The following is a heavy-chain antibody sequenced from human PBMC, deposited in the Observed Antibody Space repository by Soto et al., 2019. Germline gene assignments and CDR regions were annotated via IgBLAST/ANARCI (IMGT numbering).Heavy chain of an antibody. CDR3: ARAGVTIFGVVLYPNGVDV. CDR2: ISSSGGSTK. D-gene: IGHD3-3*01. V-gene: IGHV3-48*03. Sequence: GGSLRLSCAASGFTFSSYEMNWVRKAPGKGLEWISYISSSGGSTKYYADSVKGRFTISRDNAKNSVYLQMNSLRAEDTAVYYCARAGVTIFGVVLYPNGVDVCGQGTTVTVSS. J-gene: IGHJ6*02. CDR1: GFTFSSYE.